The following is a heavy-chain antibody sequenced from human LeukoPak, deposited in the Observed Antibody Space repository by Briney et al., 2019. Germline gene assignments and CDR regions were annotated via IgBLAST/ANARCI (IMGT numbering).Heavy chain of an antibody. V-gene: IGHV3-53*01. CDR2: IYVSGTT. J-gene: IGHJ4*02. CDR3: GRHAYGGSPPLS. CDR1: GFTVRYGY. D-gene: IGHD3-10*01. Sequence: GESLKISCAASGFTVRYGYMSWVRQAPGKRLEWLAFIYVSGTTFYAASVKGRFTISRDNAKNTVYLQMNNLRAEDTALYYCGRHAYGGSPPLSWGQGALVTVSS.